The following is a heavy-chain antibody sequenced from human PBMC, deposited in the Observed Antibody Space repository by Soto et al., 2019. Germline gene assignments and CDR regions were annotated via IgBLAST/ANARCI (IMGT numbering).Heavy chain of an antibody. CDR1: GGTFSSYA. CDR3: ASGRLRLGELSFDY. Sequence: SVKVSCKASGGTFSSYAISWVRQAPGQGLEWMGGIIPIFGTANYAQKFQGRVTITADESTSTAYMELSSLRSEDTAVYYCASGRLRLGELSFDYWGQGTLVTVSS. V-gene: IGHV1-69*13. J-gene: IGHJ4*02. CDR2: IIPIFGTA. D-gene: IGHD3-16*02.